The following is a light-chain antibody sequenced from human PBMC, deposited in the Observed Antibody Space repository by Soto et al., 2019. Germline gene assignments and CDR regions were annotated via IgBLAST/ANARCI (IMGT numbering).Light chain of an antibody. V-gene: IGKV1-8*01. J-gene: IGKJ1*01. CDR1: QGISSY. CDR2: AAS. Sequence: IRMTQSPSSLSASTGDRVTITCRASQGISSYLAWYQQKPGKAPKLLIYAASTLQSGVPSRFSGSGSGTDFTLTISCLQSEDFATYYCQQYYSYPRKFGQGTQVDIK. CDR3: QQYYSYPRK.